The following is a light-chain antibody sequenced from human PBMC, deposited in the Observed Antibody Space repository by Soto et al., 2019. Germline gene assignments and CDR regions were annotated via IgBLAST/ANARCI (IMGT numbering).Light chain of an antibody. CDR3: CSYAGSNRV. CDR1: SSDVGSYNL. CDR2: EVS. V-gene: IGLV2-23*02. J-gene: IGLJ2*01. Sequence: QSALTQPASVSGSPGQSITISCTGTSSDVGSYNLVSWYQQHPGKAPKLMIYEVSKRPSGVSNRFSGSKSGNTASLTISGLQAEDEADYYCCSYAGSNRVFGGGTKLTGL.